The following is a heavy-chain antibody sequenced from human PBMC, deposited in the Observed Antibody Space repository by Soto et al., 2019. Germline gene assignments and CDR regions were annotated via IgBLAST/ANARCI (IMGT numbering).Heavy chain of an antibody. CDR3: ALSRRSGWYNASDI. D-gene: IGHD6-19*01. Sequence: ASVKVSCKASGYTFTSYGISWVRQAPGQGLEWMGWISAYNGNTNYAQKLQGRVTMTTDTSTSTAYMELRSLRSDDTAVYYCALSRRSGWYNASDIWGQGTMVTVSS. CDR1: GYTFTSYG. J-gene: IGHJ3*02. CDR2: ISAYNGNT. V-gene: IGHV1-18*01.